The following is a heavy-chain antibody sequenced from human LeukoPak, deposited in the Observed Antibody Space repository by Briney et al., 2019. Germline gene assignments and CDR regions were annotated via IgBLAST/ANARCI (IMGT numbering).Heavy chain of an antibody. J-gene: IGHJ4*02. Sequence: PGGSLRLSCAASGFTFSSYWMSWVRQAPGKGLEWVANIKQDGSEKYYVDSVKGRFTISRDNAKNSLYLQMNSLRAEDTAVYYCASASYYDSPRVPFYFDYWGQGTLVTVSS. CDR1: GFTFSSYW. CDR3: ASASYYDSPRVPFYFDY. CDR2: IKQDGSEK. D-gene: IGHD3-22*01. V-gene: IGHV3-7*01.